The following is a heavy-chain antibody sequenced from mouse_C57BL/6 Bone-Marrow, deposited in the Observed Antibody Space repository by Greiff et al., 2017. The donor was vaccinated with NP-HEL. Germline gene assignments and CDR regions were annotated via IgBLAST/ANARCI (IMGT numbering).Heavy chain of an antibody. J-gene: IGHJ2*01. CDR1: GYTFTSYW. Sequence: QVQLQQSGAELAKPGASVKLSCKASGYTFTSYWLHWVKQRPGPGLEWIGYINPSSGHTKYNQKFKDKATLTADKSSSTAYMQLSRLTCEEAAVYYWARSGITTVVARYLDYWGEGTTLTVSS. V-gene: IGHV1-7*01. CDR2: INPSSGHT. D-gene: IGHD1-1*01. CDR3: ARSGITTVVARYLDY.